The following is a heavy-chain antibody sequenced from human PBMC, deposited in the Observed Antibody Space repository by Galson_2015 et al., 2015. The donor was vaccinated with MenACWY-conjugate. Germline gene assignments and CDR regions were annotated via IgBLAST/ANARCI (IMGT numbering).Heavy chain of an antibody. J-gene: IGHJ6*02. Sequence: CKASGYTFANYGISWVRQAPGQGLEWMGWISPHNGNKNYVQKFQGRVSMTTDKSTSTAYMELRSLRSDDTAVYYCARDWGRCSSGGCSDTPWSYVGMDVSGHGTPVTVSS. D-gene: IGHD2-15*01. CDR2: ISPHNGNK. CDR1: GYTFANYG. CDR3: ARDWGRCSSGGCSDTPWSYVGMDV. V-gene: IGHV1-18*01.